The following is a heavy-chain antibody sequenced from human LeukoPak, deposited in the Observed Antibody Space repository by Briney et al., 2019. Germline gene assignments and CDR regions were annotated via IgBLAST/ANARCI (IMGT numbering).Heavy chain of an antibody. CDR1: GFTFGDYA. D-gene: IGHD3-9*01. Sequence: GGSLRLSCTASGFTFGDYAMSWFRQAPGKGLEWVGFIRSKAYGGTTEYAASVKGRFTISRVDSKSIAYLQMNSLKTEDTAVYYCTRAAGGYDIFGLGYFDYWGQGTLVTVSS. CDR3: TRAAGGYDIFGLGYFDY. CDR2: IRSKAYGGTT. J-gene: IGHJ4*02. V-gene: IGHV3-49*03.